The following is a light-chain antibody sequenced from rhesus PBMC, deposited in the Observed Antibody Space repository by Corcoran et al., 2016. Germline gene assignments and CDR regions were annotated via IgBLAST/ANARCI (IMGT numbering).Light chain of an antibody. V-gene: IGKV1-22*01. CDR3: LQYFSSPLT. CDR1: QSISSW. CDR2: KAT. Sequence: DIQMTQSPSSLSASVGDTVTITCRASQSISSWLDWYQQKPGKAPKLLIYKATSLLSGVPSRLSGSGAGTAFTLTSISLAPEDFTTYYCLQYFSSPLTFGGGTRVEIK. J-gene: IGKJ4*01.